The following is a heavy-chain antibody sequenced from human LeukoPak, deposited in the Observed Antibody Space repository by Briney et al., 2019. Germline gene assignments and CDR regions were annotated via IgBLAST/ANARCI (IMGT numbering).Heavy chain of an antibody. V-gene: IGHV3-23*01. Sequence: PGGYLRLSCATSGFTFSSYAMSWVRQAPGKGLEWVSGIGASGGSTYYADSVKGRFTISRDDAKNSLYLQMSNLRVGDTAVYYCARSGYYHYYGLDVWGQGTTVTVSS. J-gene: IGHJ6*02. D-gene: IGHD6-13*01. CDR2: IGASGGST. CDR3: ARSGYYHYYGLDV. CDR1: GFTFSSYA.